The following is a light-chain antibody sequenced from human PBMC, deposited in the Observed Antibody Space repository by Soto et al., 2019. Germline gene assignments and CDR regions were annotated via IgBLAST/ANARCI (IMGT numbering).Light chain of an antibody. Sequence: VVTRSSAPGPVSVGERATLSCWVSLSVTSTYLARHPQKPGQAPGLLIYRASTRATGIPARFSGRGSGTEFTLTISSLQSEDLAVYYCQQYNNWPRTVGGGTKVDIK. CDR2: RAS. V-gene: IGKV3-15*01. CDR1: LSVTSTY. CDR3: QQYNNWPRT. J-gene: IGKJ4*01.